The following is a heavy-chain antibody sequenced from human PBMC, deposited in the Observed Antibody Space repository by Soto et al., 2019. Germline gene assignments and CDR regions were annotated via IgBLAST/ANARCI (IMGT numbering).Heavy chain of an antibody. V-gene: IGHV4-30-2*01. CDR2: YYHSGTS. J-gene: IGHJ5*02. CDR3: ARTMTTSGYFDT. Sequence: QLQVQEAGSGRLKPSETLTLTCDVSGGPFISGGHSWSWTRQPPGKALEWIGYYYHSGTSHYNPSRQSRPTISTARSRQQFSLRLTSVTAADPAVYFCARTMTTSGYFDTWVQGTLVTVSS. D-gene: IGHD4-17*01. CDR1: GGPFISGGHS.